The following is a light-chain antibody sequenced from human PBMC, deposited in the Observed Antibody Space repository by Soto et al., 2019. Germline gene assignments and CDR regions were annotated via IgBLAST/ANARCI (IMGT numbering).Light chain of an antibody. CDR1: QSINHY. CDR3: HQGTDWPLT. CDR2: HAS. Sequence: EIVLTQSPPTLSLSPGERATLSCRASQSINHYLAWYQQKPGQAPRLLIYHASNMATGIPARFSGSGSGTHFTLAISSLEPEDFAVYYCHQGTDWPLTFGQGTRLEIK. J-gene: IGKJ5*01. V-gene: IGKV3-11*01.